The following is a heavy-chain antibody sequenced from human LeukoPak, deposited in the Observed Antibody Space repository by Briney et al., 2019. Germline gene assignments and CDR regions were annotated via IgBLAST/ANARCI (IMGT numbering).Heavy chain of an antibody. CDR1: GFTFSSYW. V-gene: IGHV3-74*01. J-gene: IGHJ4*02. Sequence: GGPLRLSCAASGFTFSSYWMHWVRQAPGKGLVWVSRINSDGSSTSYADSVKGRFTISRDNAKNTLYLQMNSLRAEDTAVYYCAREQMATINYFDYWGQGTLVTVSS. CDR2: INSDGSST. CDR3: AREQMATINYFDY. D-gene: IGHD5-24*01.